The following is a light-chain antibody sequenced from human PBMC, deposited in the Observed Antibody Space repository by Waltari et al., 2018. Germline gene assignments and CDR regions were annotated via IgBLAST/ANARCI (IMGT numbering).Light chain of an antibody. Sequence: SSELTQDPAVSVALGQTVRITCQGDTLRINWASWYQQTPGQAPPLVFYGKNNRPSGFPVIFSASSSGNTASVTSTGAQAEDEADYCCHSRDSSTNHLVFGGGTKLTVL. J-gene: IGLJ2*01. CDR3: HSRDSSTNHLV. V-gene: IGLV3-19*01. CDR1: TLRINW. CDR2: GKN.